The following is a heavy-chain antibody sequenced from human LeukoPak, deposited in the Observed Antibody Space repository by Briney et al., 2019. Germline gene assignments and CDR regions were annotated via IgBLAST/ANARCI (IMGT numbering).Heavy chain of an antibody. V-gene: IGHV4-61*10. J-gene: IGHJ4*02. Sequence: PSETLSLTCTVSGGSISSGSYYWSWIRQPAGKGLEWIGEINHSGSTNYNPSLKSRVTISVDTSKNQFSLRLSSVTAADTAMYYCARLFTDLTAADYWGQGTLVTVSS. CDR2: INHSGST. CDR3: ARLFTDLTAADY. CDR1: GGSISSGSYY. D-gene: IGHD6-13*01.